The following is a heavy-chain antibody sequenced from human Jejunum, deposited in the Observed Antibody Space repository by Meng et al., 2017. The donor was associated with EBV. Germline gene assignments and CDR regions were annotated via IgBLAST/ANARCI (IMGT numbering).Heavy chain of an antibody. CDR3: ARDQNGSYFAY. D-gene: IGHD1-26*01. V-gene: IGHV4-61*08. Sequence: ASAPGLVRPPEPLSLPGTCSGGPASSGGYYWGWIRQPPGKGLGWIGYIYNSESTNYKSSPKSRVTISADTSKNQFSLRLSSVTAADTAVYYCARDQNGSYFAYWGQGTLVTVSS. CDR1: GGPASSGGYY. J-gene: IGHJ4*02. CDR2: IYNSEST.